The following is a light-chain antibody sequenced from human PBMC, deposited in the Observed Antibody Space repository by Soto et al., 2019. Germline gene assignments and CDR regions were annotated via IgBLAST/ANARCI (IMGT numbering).Light chain of an antibody. J-gene: IGLJ1*01. CDR2: DND. CDR3: QSYDSSLSGYV. Sequence: QPVLTQPPSVSGAPGQRVTISCTGSSSNIGAGYDVHWYQQLPGTAPKLLIYDNDDRPSGVPDRFSGSTSGTSASLAITGLQPEDEADYYCQSYDSSLSGYVFATGTKVTVL. V-gene: IGLV1-40*01. CDR1: SSNIGAGYD.